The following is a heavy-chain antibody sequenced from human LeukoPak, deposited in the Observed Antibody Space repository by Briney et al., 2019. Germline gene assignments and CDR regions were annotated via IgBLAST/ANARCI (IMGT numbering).Heavy chain of an antibody. D-gene: IGHD2-2*01. V-gene: IGHV4-39*07. CDR2: IYYSGTT. Sequence: PSETLSLTFTVSGGSISSSSYYWGWIRQPPGKGLEWIGSIYYSGTTYYNPSLKSRVTISVDTSKNQFSLKVNSVTAADTAVYYCAREASVAAAALWGQGTLVTVSS. CDR3: AREASVAAAAL. J-gene: IGHJ4*02. CDR1: GGSISSSSYY.